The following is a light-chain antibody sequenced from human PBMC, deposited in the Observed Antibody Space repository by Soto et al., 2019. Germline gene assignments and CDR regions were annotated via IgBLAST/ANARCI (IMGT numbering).Light chain of an antibody. V-gene: IGLV2-14*03. CDR2: DVT. Sequence: QSALTQPASVSGSPGRSVTISCTGSSSDVGDFNYVSWYQHLPGRAPKLIIYDVTNRPSGISYRFSASKSGRTASLTISGLQAEDEADYYCSSYSSSITHVVSGGGTKLTVL. J-gene: IGLJ2*01. CDR1: SSDVGDFNY. CDR3: SSYSSSITHVV.